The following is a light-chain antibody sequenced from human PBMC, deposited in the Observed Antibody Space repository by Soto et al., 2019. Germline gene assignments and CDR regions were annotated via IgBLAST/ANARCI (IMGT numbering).Light chain of an antibody. Sequence: EIVLTQSPVTLSVSPGEMATLSCRASQTVGNTLAWYQQQPGQTPRLLIYGASTTATGIPARFSGSGSGTEFTLTIDRLQSEDFAVYYCLHYKDWPRWTFGQGTKVEVK. J-gene: IGKJ1*01. CDR2: GAS. CDR3: LHYKDWPRWT. CDR1: QTVGNT. V-gene: IGKV3-15*01.